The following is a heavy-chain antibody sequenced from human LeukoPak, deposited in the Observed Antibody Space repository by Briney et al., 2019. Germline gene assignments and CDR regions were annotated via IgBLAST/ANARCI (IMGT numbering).Heavy chain of an antibody. Sequence: ASVKVSCTASGYTFTSYGINWVRQATGQGLEWMGWMNPNSGNTGDAQKFQGRVTITKTTSISTAYMELSSLSSEDTAVYYRARGRGYDYDSSGYYYNNWFDSWGQGTLVTVSS. J-gene: IGHJ5*01. CDR2: MNPNSGNT. D-gene: IGHD3-22*01. CDR3: ARGRGYDYDSSGYYYNNWFDS. V-gene: IGHV1-8*03. CDR1: GYTFTSYG.